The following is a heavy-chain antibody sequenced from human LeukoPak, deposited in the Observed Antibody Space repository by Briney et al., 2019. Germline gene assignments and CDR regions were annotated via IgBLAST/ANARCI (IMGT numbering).Heavy chain of an antibody. CDR3: ARGGRKSRGVDIVRKKETGYYYYMDV. D-gene: IGHD2-15*01. CDR1: GFTFSSYE. CDR2: ISSSGSNI. V-gene: IGHV3-48*03. J-gene: IGHJ6*03. Sequence: GGSLRLSCAASGFTFSSYEMNWVRQAPGKGLEWVSYISSSGSNIYYADSVKGRLTISRDNAKNSLYLQMNSLRAEDTAIYYCARGGRKSRGVDIVRKKETGYYYYMDVWGKGTTVTVSS.